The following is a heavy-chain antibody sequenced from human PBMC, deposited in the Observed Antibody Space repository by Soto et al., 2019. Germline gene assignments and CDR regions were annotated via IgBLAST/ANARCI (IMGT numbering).Heavy chain of an antibody. Sequence: ASVKVSCKASGYTFTSYYMHWVRQAPGQGLEWMGIINPSGGSTSYAQKFQGRVTMTTDTSTSTAYMELRSLRSDDTAVYYCARSAGYDILVWGQGTLVTVSS. CDR1: GYTFTSYY. J-gene: IGHJ4*02. CDR2: INPSGGST. D-gene: IGHD3-9*01. CDR3: ARSAGYDILV. V-gene: IGHV1-46*01.